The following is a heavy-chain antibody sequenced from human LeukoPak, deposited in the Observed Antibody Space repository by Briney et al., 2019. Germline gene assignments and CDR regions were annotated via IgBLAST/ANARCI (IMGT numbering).Heavy chain of an antibody. V-gene: IGHV1-2*04. CDR1: GYTFTGSY. D-gene: IGHD3-10*01. CDR3: ARDMCFYGSGRCGTGAFDI. CDR2: IDPNNGGT. Sequence: GASVKVSCNASGYTFTGSYMHWVRQAPGPGLERMGWIDPNNGGTNYAQKFPGWVTMTSDTSNSTASLDLTRLRSDDSAVYYCARDMCFYGSGRCGTGAFDIWGQGTMVTVSS. J-gene: IGHJ3*02.